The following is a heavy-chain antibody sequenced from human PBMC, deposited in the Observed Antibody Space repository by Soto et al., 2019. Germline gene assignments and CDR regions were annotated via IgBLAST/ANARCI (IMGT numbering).Heavy chain of an antibody. CDR2: HNTSYGST. D-gene: IGHD1-26*01. CDR1: AYTFTSYY. J-gene: IGHJ4*02. V-gene: IGHV1-46*01. CDR3: VRDDIGLGIDY. Sequence: SVWVSCTQFAYTFTSYYMLWVRQAPGQGLEWIGKHNTSYGSTSYAQKFQGRVTMTRDTSTSTVYMELSSLRSVDTAVYYCVRDDIGLGIDYWGLGTLVTVSS.